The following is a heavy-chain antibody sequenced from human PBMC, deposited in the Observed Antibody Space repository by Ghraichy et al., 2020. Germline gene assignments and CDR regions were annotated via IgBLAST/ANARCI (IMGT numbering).Heavy chain of an antibody. CDR2: IYYSGST. CDR1: GGSISSSSYY. V-gene: IGHV4-39*01. D-gene: IGHD3-16*02. J-gene: IGHJ4*02. Sequence: ESLNISCTVSGGSISSSSYYWGWIRQPPGKGLEWIGSIYYSGSTYYNPSLKSRVTISVDTSKNQFSLKLSSVTAADTAVYYCARLYDYVWGSYRGYFDYWGQGTLVTVSS. CDR3: ARLYDYVWGSYRGYFDY.